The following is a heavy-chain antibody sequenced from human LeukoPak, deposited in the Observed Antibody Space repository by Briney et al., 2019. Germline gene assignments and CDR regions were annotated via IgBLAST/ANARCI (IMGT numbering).Heavy chain of an antibody. CDR1: GFTFSSYA. D-gene: IGHD3-3*01. CDR2: ISYDGSNK. V-gene: IGHV3-30-3*01. Sequence: PGGSLRLSCAASGFTFSSYAMSWVRQAPGKGLEWVAVISYDGSNKYYADSVKGRFTISRDNSKDTLYLQMNSLRAEDTAVYYCARDLPAGEYYDFWSGIFDYWGQGTLVTVSS. J-gene: IGHJ4*02. CDR3: ARDLPAGEYYDFWSGIFDY.